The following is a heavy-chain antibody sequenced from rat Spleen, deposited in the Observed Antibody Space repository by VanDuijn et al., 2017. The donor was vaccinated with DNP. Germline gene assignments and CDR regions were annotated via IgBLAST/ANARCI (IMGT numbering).Heavy chain of an antibody. J-gene: IGHJ2*01. V-gene: IGHV2S12*01. CDR2: ISNGGDT. Sequence: QVQLKESGPGVVQPSQTLSLTCTVSGFSLTTYGVAWVRQPPGKGLEWIAAISNGGDTHYNSVLKSRLSISRDISESQVFLKVNSLQIEDTAIYFCSKDSYGDNFDYWGQGVLVTVSS. CDR3: SKDSYGDNFDY. D-gene: IGHD1-11*01. CDR1: GFSLTTYG.